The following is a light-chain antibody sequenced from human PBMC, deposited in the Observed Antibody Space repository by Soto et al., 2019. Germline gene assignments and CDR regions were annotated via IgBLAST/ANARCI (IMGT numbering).Light chain of an antibody. Sequence: EIVMTQSPASLSVTPGERATLSCRASQSVDDNLAWYQQKPGQAPRLLIYGASTRATGIPARFSASGTGTDFTLTISDVQPEDFAVYYCHQRQSWPRTFGQGTKVDIK. CDR3: HQRQSWPRT. J-gene: IGKJ1*01. CDR2: GAS. CDR1: QSVDDN. V-gene: IGKV3-15*01.